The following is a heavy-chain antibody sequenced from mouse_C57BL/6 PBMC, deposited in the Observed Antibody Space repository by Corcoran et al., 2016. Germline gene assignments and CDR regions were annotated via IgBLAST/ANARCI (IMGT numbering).Heavy chain of an antibody. Sequence: QVQLQQSGAELARPGASVKLSCKASGYTFTSYGISWVKQRTGQGLEGIGEIYPRSGNTYYNEKFKGKATLTADKSSSTAYMELRSLTSEDSAVYFCARSRDYDGGFAYWGQGTLVTVSA. J-gene: IGHJ3*01. CDR1: GYTFTSYG. D-gene: IGHD2-4*01. CDR3: ARSRDYDGGFAY. V-gene: IGHV1-81*01. CDR2: IYPRSGNT.